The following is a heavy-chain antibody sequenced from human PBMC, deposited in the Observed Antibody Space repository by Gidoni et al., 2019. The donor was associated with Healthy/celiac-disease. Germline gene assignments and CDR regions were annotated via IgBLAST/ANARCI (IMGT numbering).Heavy chain of an antibody. V-gene: IGHV4-34*01. CDR2: INHSGST. CDR3: ARERRIVGSYYYYYGMDV. D-gene: IGHD1-26*01. J-gene: IGHJ6*02. Sequence: QVQLQQWGAGLLKPSETLSLTCAVYGGSFSGYYWSWIRQPPGKGLEWIGEINHSGSTNYNPSLKSRVTISVDTSKNQFSLKLSSVTAADTAVYYCARERRIVGSYYYYYGMDVWGQGTTVTVSS. CDR1: GGSFSGYY.